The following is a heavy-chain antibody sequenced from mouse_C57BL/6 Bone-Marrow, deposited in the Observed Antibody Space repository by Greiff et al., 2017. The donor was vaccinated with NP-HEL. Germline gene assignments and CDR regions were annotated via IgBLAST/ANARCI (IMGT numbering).Heavy chain of an antibody. CDR1: GYTFTSYW. J-gene: IGHJ2*01. V-gene: IGHV1-69*01. CDR3: AIGYYGY. D-gene: IGHD1-1*01. Sequence: VQLQQPGAELVMPGASVKLSCKASGYTFTSYWMHWVKQRPGQGLEWIGEIDPYDSYTNYNQKFKGKSTLTVDKSSSTAYMQLSSLTSEDSAVYSCAIGYYGYWGQGTTLTVSS. CDR2: IDPYDSYT.